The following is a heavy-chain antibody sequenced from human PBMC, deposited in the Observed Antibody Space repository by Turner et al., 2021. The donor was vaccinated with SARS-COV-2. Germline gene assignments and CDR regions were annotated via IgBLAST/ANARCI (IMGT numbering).Heavy chain of an antibody. V-gene: IGHV1-24*01. Sequence: QVQLVQSGAELKRPRASVTVCCEISGYSLSELAMYRGRQAPGKGLEWMGSIDAEEGQTIYAQKFRGRVTLTEDTTTDTAYIDLSSLTSEDTATYYCETYYDDGDLRYDFWGQGTLVTVSS. CDR1: GYSLSELA. D-gene: IGHD3-16*01. CDR2: IDAEEGQT. J-gene: IGHJ4*02. CDR3: ETYYDDGDLRYDF.